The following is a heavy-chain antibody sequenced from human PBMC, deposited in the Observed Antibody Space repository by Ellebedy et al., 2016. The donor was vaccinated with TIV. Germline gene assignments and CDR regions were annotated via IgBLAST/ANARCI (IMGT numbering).Heavy chain of an antibody. D-gene: IGHD3-22*01. V-gene: IGHV3-48*02. Sequence: GGSLRLXCAASGFTFSSYSMNWVRQAPGKGLEWVSYISSSSSTIYYADSVKGRFTISRDNAKNSLYLQMNSLRDEDTAVYYCARDLYYYDSSGYYGRAGAFDIWGQGTMVTVSS. J-gene: IGHJ3*02. CDR3: ARDLYYYDSSGYYGRAGAFDI. CDR1: GFTFSSYS. CDR2: ISSSSSTI.